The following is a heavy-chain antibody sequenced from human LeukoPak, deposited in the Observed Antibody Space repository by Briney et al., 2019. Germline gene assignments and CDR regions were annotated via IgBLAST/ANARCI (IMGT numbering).Heavy chain of an antibody. D-gene: IGHD6-6*01. CDR3: ARERQRGIAARATAY. CDR2: INPNSGGT. J-gene: IGHJ4*02. CDR1: GYTFTGYY. Sequence: GASVKVSCKASGYTFTGYYMHWVRQAPGQGLEWMGWINPNSGGTNYAQKFQGRVTMTRDTSISTAYMELSRLRSDDTAVYYCARERQRGIAARATAYWGQGTLVTVSS. V-gene: IGHV1-2*02.